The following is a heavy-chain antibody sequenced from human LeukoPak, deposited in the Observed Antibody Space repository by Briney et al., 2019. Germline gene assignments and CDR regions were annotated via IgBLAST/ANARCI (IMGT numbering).Heavy chain of an antibody. CDR3: ASAHYYGSGSYLYYFDY. CDR1: GGTFSSYA. V-gene: IGHV1-69*13. Sequence: ASVKVSCKASGGTFSSYAISWVRQAPGQGLEWMGGIIPIFGTANYAQKFRGRVTITADESTSTAYMELSSLRSEDTAVYYCASAHYYGSGSYLYYFDYWGQGTLVTVSS. J-gene: IGHJ4*02. CDR2: IIPIFGTA. D-gene: IGHD3-10*01.